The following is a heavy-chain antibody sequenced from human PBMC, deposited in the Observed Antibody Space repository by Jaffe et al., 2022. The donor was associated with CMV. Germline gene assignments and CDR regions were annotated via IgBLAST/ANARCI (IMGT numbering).Heavy chain of an antibody. D-gene: IGHD3-22*01. CDR2: ISYDGSNK. CDR3: AKDMYYYDSSGYYSGGYGMDV. Sequence: QVQLVESGGGVVQPGRSLRLSCAASGFTFSSYGMHWVRQAPGKGLEWVAVISYDGSNKYYADSVKGRFTISRDNSKNTLYLQMNSLRAEDTAVYYCAKDMYYYDSSGYYSGGYGMDVWGQGTTVTVSS. V-gene: IGHV3-30*18. CDR1: GFTFSSYG. J-gene: IGHJ6*02.